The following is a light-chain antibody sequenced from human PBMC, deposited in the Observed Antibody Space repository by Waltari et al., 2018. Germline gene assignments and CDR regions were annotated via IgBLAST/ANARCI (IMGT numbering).Light chain of an antibody. CDR1: SSDIGGYNF. J-gene: IGLJ1*01. Sequence: QSVLTQPASVSGSPGQPITISCTGTSSDIGGYNFVSWYQQHPGKAPKFMMYEVSSRPAAVSNRFSASSSGNTASPSISGLQAEDEADYTSSSYTSSSTLVFGTGTKVTVL. V-gene: IGLV2-14*01. CDR2: EVS. CDR3: SSYTSSSTLV.